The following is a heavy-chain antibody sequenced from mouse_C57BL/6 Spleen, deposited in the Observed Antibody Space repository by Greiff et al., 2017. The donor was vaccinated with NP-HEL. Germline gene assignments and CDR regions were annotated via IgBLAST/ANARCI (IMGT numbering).Heavy chain of an antibody. V-gene: IGHV1-61*01. J-gene: IGHJ2*01. Sequence: VQLQQPGAELVRPGSSVKLSCKASGYTFTSYWMAWVKQRPGQGLEWIGNIYPSDSETNYNQKFKDKATWTVDKSSSTAYMQLSSLTSEDSAVYYCARGGLTFDYWGQGTTLTVSS. D-gene: IGHD3-1*01. CDR1: GYTFTSYW. CDR2: IYPSDSET. CDR3: ARGGLTFDY.